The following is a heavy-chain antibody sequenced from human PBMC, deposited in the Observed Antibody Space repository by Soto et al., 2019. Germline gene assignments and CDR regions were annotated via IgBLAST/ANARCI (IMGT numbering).Heavy chain of an antibody. CDR3: ATAAYGTSWYDF. D-gene: IGHD2-2*01. CDR2: IIPILGIA. V-gene: IGHV1-69*02. CDR1: GGTFSSYT. Sequence: ASVKVSCKASGGTFSSYTISWVRQALGQGLEWMGRIIPILGIANYAQKFQGRVTITRDTSTSTVYMELSSLRSEDTAVYYCATAAYGTSWYDFWGQGTLVTVSS. J-gene: IGHJ5*01.